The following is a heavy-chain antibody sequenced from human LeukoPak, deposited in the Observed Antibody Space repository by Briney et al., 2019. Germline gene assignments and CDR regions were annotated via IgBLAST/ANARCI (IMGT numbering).Heavy chain of an antibody. CDR3: ARSDGYGLVDI. J-gene: IGHJ3*02. Sequence: SETLSLTCTVSGGSINNYYWSWIRQPAGKGLEWIGRIYTSGSTNYNPSLKSRVTMSVDTSKKQFSLKLSSVTAADTAVYYCARSDGYGLVDIWGQGTMVTVSS. V-gene: IGHV4-4*07. CDR1: GGSINNYY. D-gene: IGHD3-10*01. CDR2: IYTSGST.